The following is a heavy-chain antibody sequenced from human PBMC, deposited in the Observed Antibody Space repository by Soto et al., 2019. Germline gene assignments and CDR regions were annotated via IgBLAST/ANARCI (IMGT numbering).Heavy chain of an antibody. CDR2: ISSRSYTI. CDR1: GFSFSTYS. CDR3: PRGGGSPDTGMAV. Sequence: EVQLVESGGGLVQPGGSLRLSCAASGFSFSTYSMNWVRQAPGKGLEWVSYISSRSYTIYYVDSVKGRFTISRDNAKNSLHLQRDSLRNEATAGIYGPRGGGSPDTGMAVWGRGPRSPCP. D-gene: IGHD3-16*01. J-gene: IGHJ6*02. V-gene: IGHV3-48*02.